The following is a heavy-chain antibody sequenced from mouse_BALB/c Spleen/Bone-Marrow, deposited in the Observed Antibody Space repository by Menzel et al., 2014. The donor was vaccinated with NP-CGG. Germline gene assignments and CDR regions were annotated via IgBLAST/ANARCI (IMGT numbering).Heavy chain of an antibody. Sequence: VQLQQSGAELMKPGASVKISCKATGYTFSSYWIEWVKQRPGHGLEWIGEILPGSGSTNYNEKFKGKATFTADTSSNTAYMQRSSLTSEDAAVYCGGGGGVGGGYWYFDVWGAGTTVTVSS. CDR1: GYTFSSYW. J-gene: IGHJ1*01. D-gene: IGHD1-1*01. V-gene: IGHV1-9*01. CDR2: ILPGSGST. CDR3: GGGGVGGGYWYFDV.